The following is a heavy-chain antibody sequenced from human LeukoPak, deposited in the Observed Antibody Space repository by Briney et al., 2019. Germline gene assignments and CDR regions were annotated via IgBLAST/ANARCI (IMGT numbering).Heavy chain of an antibody. D-gene: IGHD2-21*01. J-gene: IGHJ3*02. CDR2: MNPNSSNT. CDR3: ARGGVVVLGVMDI. V-gene: IGHV1-8*01. CDR1: GYTFTSYD. Sequence: GASVKVSCKASGYTFTSYDINWVRQATGQGLEWMGWMNPNSSNTGYAQKFQGRVTMTRDTSINTSYMELRRLRSDDTAVYYCARGGVVVLGVMDIWGQGTVVTVSS.